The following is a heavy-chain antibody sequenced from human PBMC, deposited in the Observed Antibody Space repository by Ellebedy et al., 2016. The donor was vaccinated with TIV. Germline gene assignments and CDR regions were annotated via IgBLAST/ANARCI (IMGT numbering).Heavy chain of an antibody. V-gene: IGHV3-21*01. Sequence: GESLKISXAASGFTFSSYTMNWVRQAPGKGLAWVSSISPSSSYIYYADSVKGRFTISRDNAKNSLYLQMNSLRAEDTAVYYCARVLEQQLVFDYWGQGTLVTVSS. D-gene: IGHD6-13*01. CDR2: ISPSSSYI. CDR3: ARVLEQQLVFDY. CDR1: GFTFSSYT. J-gene: IGHJ4*02.